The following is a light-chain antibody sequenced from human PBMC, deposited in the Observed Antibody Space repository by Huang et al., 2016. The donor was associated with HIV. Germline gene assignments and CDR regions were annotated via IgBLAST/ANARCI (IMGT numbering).Light chain of an antibody. Sequence: DIQMTQSPSAMSASVGARVNITCRANQDINNYLLWFQQKPGKVPKRLIDAASNLPSGVPSRFSGSGSGTEFTLTISNLQPEDFATYYCLQHLSYPPAFGQGTRLEIK. CDR3: LQHLSYPPA. J-gene: IGKJ5*01. CDR2: AAS. CDR1: QDINNY. V-gene: IGKV1-17*03.